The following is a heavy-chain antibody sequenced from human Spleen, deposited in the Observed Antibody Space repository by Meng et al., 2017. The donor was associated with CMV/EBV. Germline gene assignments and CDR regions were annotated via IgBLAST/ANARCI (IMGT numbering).Heavy chain of an antibody. D-gene: IGHD3-22*01. V-gene: IGHV1-2*02. CDR3: ARSLAHYYDSAGYSILYYFDY. CDR2: INPDSGGT. J-gene: IGHJ4*02. CDR1: GSTFTGYH. Sequence: ASVKVSCKASGSTFTGYHIHWVRQAPGQGLEWMGWINPDSGGTNYAQKFQGRVTMTGDTSISTAYMELSRLRPDDTAVFYCARSLAHYYDSAGYSILYYFDYWGQGTQVTVSS.